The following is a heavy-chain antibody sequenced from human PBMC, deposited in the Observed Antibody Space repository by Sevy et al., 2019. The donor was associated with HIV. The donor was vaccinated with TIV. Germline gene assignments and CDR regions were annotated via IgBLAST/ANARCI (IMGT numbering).Heavy chain of an antibody. CDR2: VTSDGTT. CDR3: AGGDTTMITDLDY. CDR1: GVTLTTTG. Sequence: GESLKISCAASGVTLTTTGMSWVRQAPGKGLEGVEGVTSDGTTYYADSVRDRFTVSRDNSKNTLYLELNSLRADDTAVFYCAGGDTTMITDLDYWGQGTLVTVSS. J-gene: IGHJ4*02. D-gene: IGHD3-16*01. V-gene: IGHV3-23*01.